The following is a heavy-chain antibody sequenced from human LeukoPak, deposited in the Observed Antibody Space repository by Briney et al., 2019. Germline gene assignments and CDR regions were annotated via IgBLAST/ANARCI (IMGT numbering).Heavy chain of an antibody. Sequence: PGGSLRLSCAASGFTFSSYAMSWVRQAPGKGLEWVSAISGSDGSTYYADSVKGRFTISRDNSKNTLYLQMNSLRAEDTAVYYCAKGWYNWKTIDYWGQGTLVTVSS. CDR3: AKGWYNWKTIDY. V-gene: IGHV3-23*01. D-gene: IGHD1-20*01. CDR1: GFTFSSYA. CDR2: ISGSDGST. J-gene: IGHJ4*02.